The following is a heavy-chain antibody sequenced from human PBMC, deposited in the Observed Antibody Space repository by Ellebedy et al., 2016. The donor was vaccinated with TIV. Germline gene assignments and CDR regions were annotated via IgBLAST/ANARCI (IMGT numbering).Heavy chain of an antibody. J-gene: IGHJ5*02. CDR2: IYYSGST. V-gene: IGHV4-39*01. D-gene: IGHD3-10*01. CDR3: ARWFGELLYVRWFDP. Sequence: SETLSLTCTVSGGSISSSSNYWGWIRQPPGKGLEWIGSIYYSGSTYYNPSLKSRVTISVDTSKSQFSLKLTSVTDADTAVYYCARWFGELLYVRWFDPWGQGTLVTVSS. CDR1: GGSISSSSNY.